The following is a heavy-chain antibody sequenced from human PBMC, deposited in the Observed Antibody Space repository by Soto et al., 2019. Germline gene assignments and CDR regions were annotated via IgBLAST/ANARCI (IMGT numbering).Heavy chain of an antibody. CDR3: ARGLGYCTNGVCYTGFNWFDP. D-gene: IGHD2-8*01. CDR1: GGSFSGYY. Sequence: SETLSLTCAVYGGSFSGYYWSWIRQPPGKGLEWFVEINHSGSTNYNPSLKSRVTISVDTSKNQFSLKLSSVTAADTAVYYCARGLGYCTNGVCYTGFNWFDPWGQGTLVTVSS. CDR2: INHSGST. J-gene: IGHJ5*02. V-gene: IGHV4-34*01.